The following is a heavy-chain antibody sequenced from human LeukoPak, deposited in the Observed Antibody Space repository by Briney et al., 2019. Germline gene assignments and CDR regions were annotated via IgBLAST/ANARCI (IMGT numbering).Heavy chain of an antibody. CDR3: TRAPRKAWFDP. CDR1: GVSISSGSYY. Sequence: SETLSLTCTVSGVSISSGSYYWSWLRQPAGKGLEWIGRIYTSGSTNSNPSLKSRVTISGDTSKNQFSLKLSSVTAADTAVYYCTRAPRKAWFDPWGQGTLVTVSS. J-gene: IGHJ5*02. CDR2: IYTSGST. V-gene: IGHV4-61*02. D-gene: IGHD1-14*01.